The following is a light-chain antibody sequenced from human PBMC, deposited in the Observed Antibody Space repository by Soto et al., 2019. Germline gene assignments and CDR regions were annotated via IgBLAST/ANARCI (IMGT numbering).Light chain of an antibody. J-gene: IGKJ2*01. CDR2: KAS. V-gene: IGKV1-5*03. CDR1: QSISSW. Sequence: DIRMTQSPSTLSASVGDRVTITCRASQSISSWLAWYQQKPGKAPKLLIYKASSLESGVPSRFSASGSGTEFTLTISSLQPDDFATYYCQQYNSYSPLYTFGQGTKLEIK. CDR3: QQYNSYSPLYT.